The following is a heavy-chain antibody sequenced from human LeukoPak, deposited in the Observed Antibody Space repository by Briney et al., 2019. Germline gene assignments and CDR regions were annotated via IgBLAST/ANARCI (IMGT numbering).Heavy chain of an antibody. CDR1: GYSFTTYW. V-gene: IGHV5-51*01. Sequence: GESLKISCKGSGYSFTTYWIAWVRQMPGKGLECMGIIYPADSDTRYSPSFQGQVTISADKSNTTAYLQWSSLKASDTAIYYCARRDWNGQYYFDFWGQGTLVTVSS. CDR2: IYPADSDT. J-gene: IGHJ4*02. CDR3: ARRDWNGQYYFDF. D-gene: IGHD1-1*01.